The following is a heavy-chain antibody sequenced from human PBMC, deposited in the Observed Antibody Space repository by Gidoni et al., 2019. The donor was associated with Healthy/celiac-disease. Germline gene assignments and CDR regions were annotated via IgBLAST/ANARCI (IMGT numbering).Heavy chain of an antibody. CDR1: GDSVSSNSAA. CDR2: TYYRSKWYN. D-gene: IGHD4-17*01. Sequence: QVQLQQSGPGLVKPSQTLSLTCAISGDSVSSNSAAWNWIRQSPSRGLEWLGRTYYRSKWYNDYAVSVKSRITINPDTSKNQFSLQLNSVTPEDTAVYYCARLLPVTTIGTDYYYYYMDVWGKGTTVTVSS. V-gene: IGHV6-1*01. CDR3: ARLLPVTTIGTDYYYYYMDV. J-gene: IGHJ6*03.